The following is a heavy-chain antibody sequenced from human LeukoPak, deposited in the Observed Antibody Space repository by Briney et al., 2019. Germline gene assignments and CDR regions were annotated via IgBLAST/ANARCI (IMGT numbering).Heavy chain of an antibody. CDR2: IYYSGST. V-gene: IGHV4-59*01. CDR1: GGSISSYY. J-gene: IGHJ3*02. D-gene: IGHD3-22*01. Sequence: SETLSLTCIVSGGSISSYYWSWMRQPPGKGLEWIGYIYYSGSTNYNPSLKSRVTISVDTSKNQFSLKLSSVTAADTAVYYCARDYYDSSGYYWVGAFDIWGQGTMVTVSS. CDR3: ARDYYDSSGYYWVGAFDI.